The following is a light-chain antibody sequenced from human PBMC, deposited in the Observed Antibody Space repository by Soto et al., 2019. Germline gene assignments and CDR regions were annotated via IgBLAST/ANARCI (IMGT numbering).Light chain of an antibody. J-gene: IGKJ1*01. V-gene: IGKV1-5*01. CDR1: QSLNSL. CDR3: QQYNSYSSWT. Sequence: DLQMTQSPSTLSASVGDRVTMTCRASQSLNSLLAWYQQKPGRAPKLLIYDASTLESGVPSRFSGSGSGTEFTLTISSLQTDDFATYYCQQYNSYSSWTFGQGTKV. CDR2: DAS.